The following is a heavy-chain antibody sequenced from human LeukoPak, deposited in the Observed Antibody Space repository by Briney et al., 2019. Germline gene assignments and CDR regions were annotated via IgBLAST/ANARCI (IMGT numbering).Heavy chain of an antibody. CDR2: ITGSGGNT. Sequence: GFIFXXYSMXXVRQAPGKGLEWVSVITGSGGNTYYADSVKGRFTISKDNSKNTVYLQMSSLRFDDTAVYYCAKAASSSWPSYYYGMDVWGQGTTVTVSS. CDR1: GFIFXXYS. D-gene: IGHD6-13*01. J-gene: IGHJ6*02. V-gene: IGHV3-23*01. CDR3: AKAASSSWPSYYYGMDV.